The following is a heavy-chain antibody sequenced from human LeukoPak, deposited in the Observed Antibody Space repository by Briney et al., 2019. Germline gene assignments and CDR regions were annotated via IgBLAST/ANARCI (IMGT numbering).Heavy chain of an antibody. CDR1: GYTFTGYY. D-gene: IGHD3-9*01. CDR3: ARDLATPTELDILTGYYPDY. Sequence: ASVKVSCKASGYTFTGYYMHWVRQAPGQGLEWMGWINPNSGGTNYAQKFQGRVTMTRDTSISTAYMELSRLRSDDTAVYYCARDLATPTELDILTGYYPDYWGQGTLVTVSS. CDR2: INPNSGGT. V-gene: IGHV1-2*02. J-gene: IGHJ4*02.